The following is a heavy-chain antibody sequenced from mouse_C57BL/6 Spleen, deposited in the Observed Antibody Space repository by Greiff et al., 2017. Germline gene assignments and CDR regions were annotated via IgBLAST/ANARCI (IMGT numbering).Heavy chain of an antibody. CDR3: ARDDGYRGYFDV. Sequence: EVKLMESGGGLVKPGGSLKLSCAASGFTFSDYGMHWVRQAPEKGLEWVAYISSGSSTIYYADTVKGRFTISRDNAKNTLFLQMTSLRSEDTAMYYCARDDGYRGYFDVWGTGTTVTVSS. CDR2: ISSGSSTI. J-gene: IGHJ1*03. D-gene: IGHD2-3*01. V-gene: IGHV5-17*01. CDR1: GFTFSDYG.